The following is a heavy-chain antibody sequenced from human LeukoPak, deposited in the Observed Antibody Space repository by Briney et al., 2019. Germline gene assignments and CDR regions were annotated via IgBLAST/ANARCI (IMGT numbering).Heavy chain of an antibody. D-gene: IGHD3-10*01. J-gene: IGHJ5*02. Sequence: SETLSLTCTVSGGSISSYYWSWIRQPPGKGLEWIGYIYYSGSTNCNPSLKSRVSISVDTSKNQLSLKLSSVTAADTAVYYCARNGRGFGDGNWFDPWGQGTLVTVSS. CDR1: GGSISSYY. V-gene: IGHV4-59*12. CDR2: IYYSGST. CDR3: ARNGRGFGDGNWFDP.